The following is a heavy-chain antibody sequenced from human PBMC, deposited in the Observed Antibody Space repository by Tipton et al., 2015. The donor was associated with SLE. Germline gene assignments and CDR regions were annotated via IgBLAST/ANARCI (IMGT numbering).Heavy chain of an antibody. Sequence: SLRLSCTASGFTFGDYAMSWVRQAPGKGLEWVGFIRSKAYGGTTEYAASVKGRFTISRDDSKSIAYLQMNSLKTEDTAVYYCTRDPYELWWNLLDYWGQGTLVTVSS. CDR3: TRDPYELWWNLLDY. J-gene: IGHJ4*02. D-gene: IGHD2-21*01. V-gene: IGHV3-49*04. CDR2: IRSKAYGGTT. CDR1: GFTFGDYA.